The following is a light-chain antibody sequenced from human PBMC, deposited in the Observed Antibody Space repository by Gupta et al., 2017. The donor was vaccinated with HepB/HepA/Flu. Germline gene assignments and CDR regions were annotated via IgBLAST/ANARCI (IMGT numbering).Light chain of an antibody. CDR3: ASWDDSLV. CDR1: SSNIGSNH. J-gene: IGLJ3*02. Sequence: QSVLTQPPSASDPHGQRCTISCSGSSSNIGSNHVNWDQQLPETARKLRIYSNNQRPAVVADRFSGSNSGTSASLAFRGLSSEDEADYYWASWDDSLVFGGGTKLTVL. CDR2: SNN. V-gene: IGLV1-44*01.